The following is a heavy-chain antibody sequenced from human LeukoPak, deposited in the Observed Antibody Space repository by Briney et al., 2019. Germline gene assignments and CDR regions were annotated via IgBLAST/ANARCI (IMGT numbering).Heavy chain of an antibody. D-gene: IGHD3-22*01. V-gene: IGHV3-23*01. Sequence: GGSLRLSCAAPRFTFSSYAMSWVRQAPGKGLEWVSDISGSGGSTYYADTVKGRFTISRDNSKNSLYLQMNSLRVEDTAVYYCAEYFHDGSGYYYQYFQHWGQGTLVTVSS. CDR3: AEYFHDGSGYYYQYFQH. CDR2: ISGSGGST. CDR1: RFTFSSYA. J-gene: IGHJ1*01.